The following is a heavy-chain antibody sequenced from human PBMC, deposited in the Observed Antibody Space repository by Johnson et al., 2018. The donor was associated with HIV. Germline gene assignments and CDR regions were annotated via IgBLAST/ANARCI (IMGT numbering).Heavy chain of an antibody. J-gene: IGHJ3*02. Sequence: QVQLVESGGGVVQPGRSLRLSCAASGFTFSSYAMHWVRQAPGKGLEWVAVISYDGSNKYYADFVKGRFTISSDNSKNTLYLQMNSLRAEDTAVYYCARAGLGELLWAFDIWGQGTMVTVSS. CDR3: ARAGLGELLWAFDI. D-gene: IGHD1-26*01. CDR2: ISYDGSNK. CDR1: GFTFSSYA. V-gene: IGHV3-30*04.